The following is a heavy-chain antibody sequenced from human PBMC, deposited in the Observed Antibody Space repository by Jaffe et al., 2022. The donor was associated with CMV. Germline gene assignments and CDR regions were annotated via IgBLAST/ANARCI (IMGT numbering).Heavy chain of an antibody. Sequence: QVQLVQSGAEVKKPGASVKVSCKASGYTFTSYDINWVRQATGQGLEWMGWMNPNSGNTGYAQKFQGRVTMTRNTSISTAYMELSSLRSEDTAVYYCARGRGTMIVVVINYYYYGMDVWGQGTTVTVSS. V-gene: IGHV1-8*01. CDR2: MNPNSGNT. CDR3: ARGRGTMIVVVINYYYYGMDV. CDR1: GYTFTSYD. D-gene: IGHD3-22*01. J-gene: IGHJ6*02.